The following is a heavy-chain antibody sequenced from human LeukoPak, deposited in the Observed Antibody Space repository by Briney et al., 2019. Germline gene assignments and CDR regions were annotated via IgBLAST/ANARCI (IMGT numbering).Heavy chain of an antibody. D-gene: IGHD1-14*01. V-gene: IGHV3-23*01. CDR1: GFTFSTYA. CDR3: AKYKRFPDDVFDI. Sequence: GGSLRLSCAASGFTFSTYAMSWVRQAPGKGLEWVSAISGSDGRTYYADSVKGRFTISRDNSKNTLYVQMNSLRAEDTAVYYCAKYKRFPDDVFDIWGQGTMVTVSS. J-gene: IGHJ3*02. CDR2: ISGSDGRT.